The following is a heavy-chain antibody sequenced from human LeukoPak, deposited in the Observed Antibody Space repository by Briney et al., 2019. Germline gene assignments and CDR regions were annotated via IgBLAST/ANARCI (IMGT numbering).Heavy chain of an antibody. D-gene: IGHD4-17*01. CDR2: IYYSGST. J-gene: IGHJ4*02. Sequence: PSETLSLTCTVSGGSISSYYWSWIRQPPGKGLEWIGYIYYSGSTNYNPSLKSRVTISVDTSKNQFSLKLSSVTAADTAVYYCARVGGDDYGDYVFDYWGQGTLVTVSS. CDR3: ARVGGDDYGDYVFDY. CDR1: GGSISSYY. V-gene: IGHV4-59*01.